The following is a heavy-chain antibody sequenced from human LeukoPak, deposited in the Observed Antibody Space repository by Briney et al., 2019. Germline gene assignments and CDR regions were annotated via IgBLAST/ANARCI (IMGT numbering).Heavy chain of an antibody. CDR3: ARSDVGATDY. Sequence: SETLSLTCTVSGYSISSGYYWGWIRQPPGKGLEWIGSIYHSGSTYYNPSLKSRVTISVDTSKNQFSLKLSSVTAADTAVYYCARSDVGATDYWGQGTLVTVSS. J-gene: IGHJ4*02. CDR2: IYHSGST. V-gene: IGHV4-38-2*02. D-gene: IGHD1-26*01. CDR1: GYSISSGYY.